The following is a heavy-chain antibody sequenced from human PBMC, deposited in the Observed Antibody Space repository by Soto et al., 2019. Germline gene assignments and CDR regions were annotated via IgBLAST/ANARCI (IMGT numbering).Heavy chain of an antibody. CDR1: GVRFNEFW. Sequence: HPGGSLRVSCAASGVRFNEFWIHWVRQAPGEGPVWVSGIDFDGSRTFYADSVGGRFTISRDNAKNTVYLQMNNVRGEDTATYYCGSVFEWPVSWGQGTLVTVSS. J-gene: IGHJ4*02. D-gene: IGHD3-3*01. CDR3: GSVFEWPVS. CDR2: IDFDGSRT. V-gene: IGHV3-74*01.